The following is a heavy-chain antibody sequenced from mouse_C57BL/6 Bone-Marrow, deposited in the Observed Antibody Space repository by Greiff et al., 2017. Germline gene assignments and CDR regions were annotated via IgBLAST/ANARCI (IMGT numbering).Heavy chain of an antibody. CDR1: GFNIKDDY. J-gene: IGHJ3*01. CDR2: IDPENGDT. Sequence: EVQLQQSGAELVRPGASVKLSCTASGFNIKDDYMHWVKQRPEQGLEWIGWIDPENGDTEYASKFQGKATITADPSSNTAYLQLSSLTSEDTAVYYCTTHGSSPAWFAYWGQGTLVTVSA. V-gene: IGHV14-4*01. CDR3: TTHGSSPAWFAY. D-gene: IGHD1-1*01.